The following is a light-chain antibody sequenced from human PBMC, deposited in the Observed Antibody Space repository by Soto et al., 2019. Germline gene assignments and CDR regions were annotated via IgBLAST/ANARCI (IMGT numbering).Light chain of an antibody. CDR3: SSYTSSSTVV. Sequence: QSVLTQPASVSGSPGQSITISCTGTNSDVGGYNHVSWYQQHPGKAPRLMIYEVINRPSGVSNRFSGSKSGNTASLTISGLQAEDEADYYCSSYTSSSTVVFGGGTKLTVL. J-gene: IGLJ2*01. CDR2: EVI. CDR1: NSDVGGYNH. V-gene: IGLV2-14*01.